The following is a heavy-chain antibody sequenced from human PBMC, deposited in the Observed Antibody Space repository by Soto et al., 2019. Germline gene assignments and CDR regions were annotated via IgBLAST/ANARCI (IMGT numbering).Heavy chain of an antibody. CDR1: GGSIRSRGYY. Sequence: SETLSLTCTVSGGSIRSRGYYWSWIRQHPGKGLEWIGYIYYSGSTYYNPSLKSRVTISVDTSKNQFSLKLSSVTAADTAVYYCASRYGHAFDIWGQGTMVTVSS. CDR2: IYYSGST. CDR3: ASRYGHAFDI. D-gene: IGHD4-17*01. J-gene: IGHJ3*02. V-gene: IGHV4-31*03.